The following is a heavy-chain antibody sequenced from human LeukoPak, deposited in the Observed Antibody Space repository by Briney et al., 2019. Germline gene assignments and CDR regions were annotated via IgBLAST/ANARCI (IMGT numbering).Heavy chain of an antibody. V-gene: IGHV4-39*01. CDR1: GGPVSSSSYY. CDR3: ARHVFHSSTWYGPIDY. Sequence: SETLSLTCTVSGGPVSSSSYYWGWIRQPPGKGLEWIGSIYYSGSTHYNPSLQSRVTISVGTSKNHFSLKLRSVTAADTAVYYCARHVFHSSTWYGPIDYWGQGTLVTVSS. D-gene: IGHD6-13*01. CDR2: IYYSGST. J-gene: IGHJ4*02.